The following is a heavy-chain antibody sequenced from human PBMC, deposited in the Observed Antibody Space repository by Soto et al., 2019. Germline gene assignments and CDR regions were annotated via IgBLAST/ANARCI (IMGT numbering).Heavy chain of an antibody. J-gene: IGHJ4*02. CDR3: ARDRIVLMVYASGPFDY. CDR2: ISAYNGNT. Sequence: ASVKVSCKASGYTFTSYGISWVRQAPGQGLEWMGWISAYNGNTNYAQKRQGRVTMTTDTSTSTAYMEPRSLRSDDTAVYYCARDRIVLMVYASGPFDYWGQGTLVTVSS. CDR1: GYTFTSYG. D-gene: IGHD2-8*01. V-gene: IGHV1-18*01.